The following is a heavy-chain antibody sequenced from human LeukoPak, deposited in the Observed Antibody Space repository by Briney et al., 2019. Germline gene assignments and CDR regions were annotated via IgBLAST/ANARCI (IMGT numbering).Heavy chain of an antibody. CDR1: GGTFSNYA. J-gene: IGHJ6*03. D-gene: IGHD3-10*01. CDR2: IIPIFGTA. CDR3: ARDLTDHYYGRDYYYYMDV. V-gene: IGHV1-69*13. Sequence: SVKVSCKSSGGTFSNYAFSWVRQAPGKGLDWMGGIIPIFGTANYAQKFEGRVTITADESTSTAYMELSSLRSEDTAVYYCARDLTDHYYGRDYYYYMDVWGKGTTVTISS.